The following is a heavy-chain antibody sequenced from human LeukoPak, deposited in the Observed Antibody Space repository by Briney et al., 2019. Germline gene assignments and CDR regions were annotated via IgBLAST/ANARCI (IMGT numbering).Heavy chain of an antibody. Sequence: GQSLTLTCPASGFTHSSYAMHWVRQAPGKGLESAAVISYDGSNKYYADSVKGRFTISRENSKNPLYLQMNSLRAEDTAVYYCARGYSTFDYWGQGTLVTVSS. D-gene: IGHD6-13*01. J-gene: IGHJ4*02. CDR3: ARGYSTFDY. V-gene: IGHV3-30-3*01. CDR1: GFTHSSYA. CDR2: ISYDGSNK.